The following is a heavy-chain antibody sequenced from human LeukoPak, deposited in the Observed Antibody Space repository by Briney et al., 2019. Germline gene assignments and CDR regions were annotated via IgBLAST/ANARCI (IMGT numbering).Heavy chain of an antibody. CDR1: GFIFSNYG. V-gene: IGHV3-49*04. Sequence: PGGSLRLSCAASGFIFSNYGMNWVRQAPGKGLEWVGFIRSRAYGGTTEYAASVKGRFTISRDDSKSIAYLQMNSLKTEDTAVYYCTSPWWEAVAGSVGYYYYGMDVWGQGTTVTVSS. CDR2: IRSRAYGGTT. J-gene: IGHJ6*02. CDR3: TSPWWEAVAGSVGYYYYGMDV. D-gene: IGHD6-19*01.